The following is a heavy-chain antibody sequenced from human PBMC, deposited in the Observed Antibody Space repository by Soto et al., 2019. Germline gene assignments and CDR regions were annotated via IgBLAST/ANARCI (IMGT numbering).Heavy chain of an antibody. J-gene: IGHJ3*01. Sequence: EVQMVESGGGLVKPGGSLRLSCAVSGFSFTEAWMNWVRQAPGKGLEWVGRIKSKAGGGAIDYAAPVKGRFTISRDDSKDTPYLQINSLKTEDTAVYYCTTDGNIGGVVVAFHLWGQGTMLTVSS. CDR3: TTDGNIGGVVVAFHL. V-gene: IGHV3-15*07. CDR2: IKSKAGGGAI. CDR1: GFSFTEAW. D-gene: IGHD2-15*01.